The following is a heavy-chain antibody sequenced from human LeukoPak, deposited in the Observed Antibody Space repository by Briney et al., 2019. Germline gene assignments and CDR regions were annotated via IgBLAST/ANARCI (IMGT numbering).Heavy chain of an antibody. CDR1: GFTFSDHY. Sequence: GGSLRLSCTASGFTFSDHYMDWLRQAPRKGLEWVGRSRNKANSYTIEYAASVKGRFTISRDDSKNSLYLQMNSLKTEDTAVYYCTTTAYSGSYSLDYWGQGTLVTV. CDR3: TTTAYSGSYSLDY. D-gene: IGHD1-26*01. V-gene: IGHV3-72*01. CDR2: SRNKANSYTI. J-gene: IGHJ4*02.